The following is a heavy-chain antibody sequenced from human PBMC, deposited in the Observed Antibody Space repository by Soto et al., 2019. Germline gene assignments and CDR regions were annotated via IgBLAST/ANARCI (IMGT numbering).Heavy chain of an antibody. CDR1: GGSFSGYY. V-gene: IGHV4-34*01. Sequence: QVQLQQWGAGLLKPSETLSLTCAVYGGSFSGYYWSWIRQPPGKGLEWIGEINHSGSTNYNPSLKSPATTSQNTSKTQFTLRVSCVTAADTAVYYCARGRGAKVMGRKYGMDVWGQGTTDTVSS. CDR3: ARGRGAKVMGRKYGMDV. D-gene: IGHD5-18*01. CDR2: INHSGST. J-gene: IGHJ6*02.